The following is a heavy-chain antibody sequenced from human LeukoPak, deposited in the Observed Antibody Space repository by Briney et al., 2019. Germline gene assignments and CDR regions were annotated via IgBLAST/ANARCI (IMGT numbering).Heavy chain of an antibody. V-gene: IGHV4-59*01. Sequence: PSETLSLTCTVSSGSLSSYYWSWIRQPPGKGLEWIGYTYYSGSTNYNPSLKSRVSMSVGTSKIQFSLKLSSVTAADTAVYYCARGNYYDPTTYYRAFDIWGQGTMVTVSS. J-gene: IGHJ3*02. CDR2: TYYSGST. CDR1: SGSLSSYY. D-gene: IGHD3-22*01. CDR3: ARGNYYDPTTYYRAFDI.